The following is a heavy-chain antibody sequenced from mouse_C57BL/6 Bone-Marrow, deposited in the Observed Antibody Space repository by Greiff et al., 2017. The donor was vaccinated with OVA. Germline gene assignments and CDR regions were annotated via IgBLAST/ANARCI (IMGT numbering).Heavy chain of an antibody. CDR1: GFTFSDYY. J-gene: IGHJ4*01. V-gene: IGHV5-16*01. CDR2: INYDGSST. Sequence: EVKLMESEGGLVQPGSSMKLSCTASGFTFSDYYMAWVRQVPEKGLEWVANINYDGSSTYYLDSLKSRFIISRDNAKNILYLQMSSLKSEDTATYYCARDDYDEGWAMDYWGQGTSVTVSS. CDR3: ARDDYDEGWAMDY. D-gene: IGHD2-4*01.